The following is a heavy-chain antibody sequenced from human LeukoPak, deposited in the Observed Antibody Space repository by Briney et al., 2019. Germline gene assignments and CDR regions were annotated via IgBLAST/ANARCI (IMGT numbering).Heavy chain of an antibody. V-gene: IGHV3-11*04. D-gene: IGHD3-22*01. CDR2: ITSGGGFK. Sequence: PGGSLRLSCVGAGFPFGDFHMSWIRQAPGKGLEWVSYITSGGGFKYYADSVKGRFSISRDDSKNSVFLQMNSLRVEDTAVYYCARVRPGSSGSYYRTSWGQGTLVTVSS. J-gene: IGHJ4*02. CDR3: ARVRPGSSGSYYRTS. CDR1: GFPFGDFH.